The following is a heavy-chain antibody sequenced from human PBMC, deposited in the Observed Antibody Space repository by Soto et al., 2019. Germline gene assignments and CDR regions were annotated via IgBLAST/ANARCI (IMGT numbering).Heavy chain of an antibody. V-gene: IGHV3-30-3*01. D-gene: IGHD4-17*01. CDR1: GFTFSDYA. CDR3: ARPAATVIFYSGMDV. J-gene: IGHJ6*02. Sequence: GGSLRLSCSASGFTFSDYAMHWVRQAPGKGLEWVAIISFDGSNEHYADSVQGRFTISRDNSENTLYLQMNSLRADDTAVYYCARPAATVIFYSGMDVWGQGTTVTVSS. CDR2: ISFDGSNE.